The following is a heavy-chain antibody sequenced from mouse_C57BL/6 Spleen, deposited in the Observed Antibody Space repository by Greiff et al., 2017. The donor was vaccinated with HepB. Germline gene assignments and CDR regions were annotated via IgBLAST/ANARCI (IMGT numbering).Heavy chain of an antibody. CDR1: GFNIKNTY. D-gene: IGHD2-1*01. V-gene: IGHV14-3*01. CDR3: APSEGNYVYYYAMDY. J-gene: IGHJ4*01. Sequence: EVQLQQSVAELVRPGASVKLSCTASGFNIKNTYMHWVKQRPEQGLEWIGRIDPANGNTKYAPKFKGKATITADTSSNTAYLQLSRLTYEDTAIYYCAPSEGNYVYYYAMDYWGQGTSVTVSS. CDR2: IDPANGNT.